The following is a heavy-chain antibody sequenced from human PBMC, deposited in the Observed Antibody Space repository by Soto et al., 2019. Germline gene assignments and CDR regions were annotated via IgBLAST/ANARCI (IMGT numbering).Heavy chain of an antibody. V-gene: IGHV3-21*01. CDR1: GFTFSSYS. D-gene: IGHD3-10*01. J-gene: IGHJ5*02. CDR3: AREPGRLLWFGESHPSLDWFDP. CDR2: ISSSSSYI. Sequence: GSLRLSCAASGFTFSSYSMNWVRQAPGKGLEWVSSISSSSSYIYYADSVKGRFTISRDNAKNSLYLQMNSLRAEDTAVYYCAREPGRLLWFGESHPSLDWFDPWGQGTLVTVSS.